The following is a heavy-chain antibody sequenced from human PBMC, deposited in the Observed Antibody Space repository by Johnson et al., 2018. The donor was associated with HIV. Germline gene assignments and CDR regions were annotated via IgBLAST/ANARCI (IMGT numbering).Heavy chain of an antibody. J-gene: IGHJ3*02. Sequence: QVQLVESGGGVVQPGRSLRLSCAASGFTFSSYAMHWVRQAPGKGLEWVAVISYDGSNKYYADSVNGRFTISRDNSKNTLYLQMNSLRAEDTAVYYCAKGIAAAASGAFDIWGQGTMVTVSS. CDR3: AKGIAAAASGAFDI. CDR2: ISYDGSNK. CDR1: GFTFSSYA. D-gene: IGHD6-13*01. V-gene: IGHV3-30-3*01.